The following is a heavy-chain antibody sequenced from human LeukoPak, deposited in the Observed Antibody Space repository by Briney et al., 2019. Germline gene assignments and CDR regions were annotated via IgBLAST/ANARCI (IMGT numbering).Heavy chain of an antibody. CDR2: ISGSGGST. Sequence: GGSLRLSCAASGFTFSSYAMSWVRQARGKGLEWVSSISGSGGSTYYADSVKGRFTISRDNSKNTLYLQMNTLRAEDTAVYYCAKVHCSSTSCYTGRWRAESINYWGQGTLVTVSS. V-gene: IGHV3-23*01. CDR3: AKVHCSSTSCYTGRWRAESINY. J-gene: IGHJ4*02. CDR1: GFTFSSYA. D-gene: IGHD2-2*02.